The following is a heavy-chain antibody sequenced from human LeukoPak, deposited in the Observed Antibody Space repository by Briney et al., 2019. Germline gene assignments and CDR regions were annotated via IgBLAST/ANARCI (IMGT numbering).Heavy chain of an antibody. CDR3: AKDIVGATGGFDY. D-gene: IGHD1-26*01. V-gene: IGHV3-23*01. CDR2: ISGSGGST. J-gene: IGHJ4*02. CDR1: GFTFSSYA. Sequence: GGSLRLSCAASGFTFSSYAMSWVRQAPGKGLERVSAISGSGGSTYYADSVKGRFTISRDNSKNTLYLQMNSLRAEDTAVYYCAKDIVGATGGFDYWGQGTLVTVSS.